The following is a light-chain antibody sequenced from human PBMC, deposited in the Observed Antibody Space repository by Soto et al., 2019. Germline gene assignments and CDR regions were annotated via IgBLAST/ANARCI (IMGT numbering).Light chain of an antibody. CDR1: RSNIGAGYD. Sequence: QSVLTQPPSVSGAPGQRLTISCTGSRSNIGAGYDVHWYQHLPGAAPKLLIYGDNNRPSGVPDRFSGSKSGTSAALAITGGQAEDEAEYYCQSSDSSLSGWVFGGGTKLTVL. CDR3: QSSDSSLSGWV. V-gene: IGLV1-40*01. CDR2: GDN. J-gene: IGLJ2*01.